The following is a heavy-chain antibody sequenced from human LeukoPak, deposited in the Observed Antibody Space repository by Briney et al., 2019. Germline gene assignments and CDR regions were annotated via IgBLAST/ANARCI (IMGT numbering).Heavy chain of an antibody. CDR2: IYYSGST. Sequence: SETLSLTCTVSGGSISSSSYYWGWIRQPPGKGLEWIGSIYYSGSTYYNPSLKSRVTISVDTSKNRLSLKLSSVTAADTAVYYCARHISLWLVAEDRNRYYFDYWGQGTLVTVSS. CDR1: GGSISSSSYY. J-gene: IGHJ4*02. V-gene: IGHV4-39*01. D-gene: IGHD6-19*01. CDR3: ARHISLWLVAEDRNRYYFDY.